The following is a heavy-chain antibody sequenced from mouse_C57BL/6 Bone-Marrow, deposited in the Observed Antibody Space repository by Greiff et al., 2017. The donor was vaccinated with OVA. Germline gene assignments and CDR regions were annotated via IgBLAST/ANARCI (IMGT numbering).Heavy chain of an antibody. CDR3: TTSLIGDFDY. CDR2: IDPENGDT. CDR1: GFNIKDDY. J-gene: IGHJ2*01. V-gene: IGHV14-4*01. D-gene: IGHD3-1*01. Sequence: EVKLQQSGAELVRPGASVKLSCTASGFNIKDDYMHWVKQRPEQGLEWIGWIDPENGDTEYASKFQGKATITADTSSNTAYLQLSSLTSEDTAVYYCTTSLIGDFDYWGQGTTLTVSS.